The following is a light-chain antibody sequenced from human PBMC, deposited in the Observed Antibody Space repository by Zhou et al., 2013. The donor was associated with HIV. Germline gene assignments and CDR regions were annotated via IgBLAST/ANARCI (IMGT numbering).Light chain of an antibody. CDR3: QQYYTYPQT. V-gene: IGKV1-8*01. CDR2: GAS. CDR1: QGVSTY. Sequence: AIRMTQSPSSLSASTGDSVTITCRASQGVSTYLAWYQQKPGKAPKLLIYGASTLQSGVPSRFSGSGSGTDFTLTINCLQSEDFATYFCQQYYTYPQTFGQGTEVDI. J-gene: IGKJ2*01.